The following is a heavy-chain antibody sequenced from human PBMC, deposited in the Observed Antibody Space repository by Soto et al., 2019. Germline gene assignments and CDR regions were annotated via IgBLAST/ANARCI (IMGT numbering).Heavy chain of an antibody. Sequence: LRLSCAASGFTFSDHYMSWIRQAPGKGLEWIGYSSNSGSFTRYADSVKGRFSISRDNAKNSLYLQINSLRGDDTAIYYCVRSGDNYNLLDYWGQGTPVTVS. CDR2: SSNSGSFT. D-gene: IGHD1-1*01. V-gene: IGHV3-11*06. CDR1: GFTFSDHY. J-gene: IGHJ4*02. CDR3: VRSGDNYNLLDY.